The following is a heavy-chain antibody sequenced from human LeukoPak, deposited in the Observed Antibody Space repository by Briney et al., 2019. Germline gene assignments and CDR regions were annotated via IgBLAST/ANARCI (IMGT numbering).Heavy chain of an antibody. CDR2: IYHSGST. D-gene: IGHD3-3*01. Sequence: SETLSLTCAVSGGSISSGGYSWSWIRQPPGKGLEWIGYIYHSGSTYYNPSLKSRVTISVDRSKNQFSLKLSSVTAADTAVYYCARVVTIFGSQYPPWFDPWGQGTLVTVSS. CDR3: ARVVTIFGSQYPPWFDP. CDR1: GGSISSGGYS. J-gene: IGHJ5*02. V-gene: IGHV4-30-2*01.